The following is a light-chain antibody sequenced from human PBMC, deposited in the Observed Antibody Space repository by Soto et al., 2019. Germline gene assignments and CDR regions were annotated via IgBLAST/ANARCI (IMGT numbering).Light chain of an antibody. CDR1: QSVSSN. CDR2: GAS. CDR3: QQYDNWPLT. V-gene: IGKV3-15*01. Sequence: EIVMTQSPASLYVCPGERATLXCRASQSVSSNVAWYQQKPGHAPRFLIYGASTRANGIPARCSGSGSGTEFTRTISRLQSEDFAVYYGQQYDNWPLTFGGGTKVDIK. J-gene: IGKJ4*02.